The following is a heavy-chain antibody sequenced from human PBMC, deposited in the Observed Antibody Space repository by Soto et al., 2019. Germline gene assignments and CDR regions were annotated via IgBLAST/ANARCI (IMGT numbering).Heavy chain of an antibody. D-gene: IGHD6-25*01. CDR3: ASGSGPVVFDP. J-gene: IGHJ5*02. CDR2: INGENGNT. Sequence: QGQLVPSGGEVKKPGASVKVSCKASGYIFSNYGVNWLRHAPGQGLEWMGWINGENGNTNYAQKGQGRVTMTTDTPTSTAYMGLRSLTSDEPAVYYCASGSGPVVFDPWGQGTLVTVSS. V-gene: IGHV1-18*01. CDR1: GYIFSNYG.